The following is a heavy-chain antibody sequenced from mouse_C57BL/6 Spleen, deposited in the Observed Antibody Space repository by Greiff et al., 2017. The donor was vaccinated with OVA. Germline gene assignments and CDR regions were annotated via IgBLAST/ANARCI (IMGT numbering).Heavy chain of an antibody. CDR2: INPNYGTT. J-gene: IGHJ4*01. Sequence: VQLKESGPELVKPGASVKISCKASGYSFTDYNMNWVKQSNGKSLEWIGVINPNYGTTSYNQKFKGKATLTVDQSSSTSYMQLNSRTSEDSAGEYCARESILRSLYAMDYWGQGTSVTGSS. D-gene: IGHD1-1*01. CDR3: ARESILRSLYAMDY. V-gene: IGHV1-39*01. CDR1: GYSFTDYN.